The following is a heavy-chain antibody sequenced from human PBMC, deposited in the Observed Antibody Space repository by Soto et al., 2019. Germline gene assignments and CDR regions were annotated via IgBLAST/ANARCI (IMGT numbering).Heavy chain of an antibody. J-gene: IGHJ4*02. CDR2: ISYDGSNK. CDR3: ARDLPDGDLDY. V-gene: IGHV3-30-3*01. CDR1: GFTFSSYA. Sequence: QVQLVESGGGVVQPGRSLRLSCAASGFTFSSYAMHWVRQAPGKGLEWVAVISYDGSNKYYADSVKGRFTISRDNSKNTLYLQMNSLRAEDTAVYYCARDLPDGDLDYWGQGTLVTVSS. D-gene: IGHD4-17*01.